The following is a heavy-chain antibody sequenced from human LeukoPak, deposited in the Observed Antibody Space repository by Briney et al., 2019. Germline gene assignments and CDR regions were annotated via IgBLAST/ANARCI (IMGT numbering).Heavy chain of an antibody. Sequence: SETLSLTCTVSGGSISSSSYYWGWIRQPPGKGLEWIGSIYYSGSTYYNPSLKSRVTISVDTSKNQFSLKLSSVTAADTAVYYCARDVTDSIWSGSVNWFDPWGQGTLVTVSS. D-gene: IGHD3-3*01. CDR3: ARDVTDSIWSGSVNWFDP. V-gene: IGHV4-39*07. J-gene: IGHJ5*02. CDR2: IYYSGST. CDR1: GGSISSSSYY.